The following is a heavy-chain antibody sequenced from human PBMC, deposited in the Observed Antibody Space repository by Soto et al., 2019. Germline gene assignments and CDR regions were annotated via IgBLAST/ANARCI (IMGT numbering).Heavy chain of an antibody. J-gene: IGHJ4*02. V-gene: IGHV1-69*13. CDR2: IIPIFGTA. CDR1: GGTFSSYA. CDR3: ATYDSSGYYVPFDY. D-gene: IGHD3-22*01. Sequence: GASVKVSCKASGGTFSSYAISWVRQAPGQGLEWMGGIIPIFGTANYAQKFQGRVTITADESTSTAYMELSSLRSEDTAVYYCATYDSSGYYVPFDYWGQGTLVTVSS.